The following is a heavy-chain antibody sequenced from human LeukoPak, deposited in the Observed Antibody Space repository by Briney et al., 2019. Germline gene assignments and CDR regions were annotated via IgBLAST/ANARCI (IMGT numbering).Heavy chain of an antibody. V-gene: IGHV3-7*01. D-gene: IGHD5-24*01. J-gene: IGHJ4*02. Sequence: PGGSLRLSCATSGFTFSTYWMSWVRQAPGKGLEWVANIKQDGSEKYYVDSVKGRFTISRDNAKNPLYLQMNSLRAEDTAVYYCANGDGFDYWGQGTLVTVSS. CDR2: IKQDGSEK. CDR1: GFTFSTYW. CDR3: ANGDGFDY.